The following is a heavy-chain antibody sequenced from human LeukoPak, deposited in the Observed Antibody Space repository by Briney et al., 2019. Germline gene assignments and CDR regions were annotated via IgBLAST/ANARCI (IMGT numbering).Heavy chain of an antibody. D-gene: IGHD1-26*01. CDR1: GGSISSGSYY. CDR3: ARATYSGSYSPSDY. Sequence: PSETLSLTCTVSGGSISSGSYYWSWIRQPAGKGLEWIGRIYTSGSTNYNPSLKSRVTISVDTSKNQFSLKLSSVTAADTAVYYCARATYSGSYSPSDYWGQGTLVTVSS. J-gene: IGHJ4*02. V-gene: IGHV4-61*02. CDR2: IYTSGST.